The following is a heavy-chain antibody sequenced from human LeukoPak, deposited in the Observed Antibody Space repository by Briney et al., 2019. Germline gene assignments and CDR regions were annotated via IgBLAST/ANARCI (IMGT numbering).Heavy chain of an antibody. CDR3: ARNQYYDFWSGYYSVGYFDY. V-gene: IGHV3-7*03. CDR1: GFTFSSYS. Sequence: GGSLRLSCAASGFTFSSYSMSWVRQAPGKGLEWVANIKQDGSEKYYVDSVKGRFTISRDNAKNSLYLQMNSLRAEDTAVYYCARNQYYDFWSGYYSVGYFDYWGQGTLVTVSS. J-gene: IGHJ4*02. CDR2: IKQDGSEK. D-gene: IGHD3-3*01.